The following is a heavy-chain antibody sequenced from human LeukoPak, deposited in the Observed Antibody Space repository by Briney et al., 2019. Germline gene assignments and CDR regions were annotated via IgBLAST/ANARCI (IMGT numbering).Heavy chain of an antibody. Sequence: GGSLRLSCAASGFTFGSYGMSWVRQAPGKGLEWVSAISGSGGSTYYADSVKGRFTISRDNSKNTLYLQMNSLRAEDTAVYYCAKFALRYCSGGSCHPFDYWGQGTLVTVSS. V-gene: IGHV3-23*01. D-gene: IGHD2-15*01. J-gene: IGHJ4*02. CDR1: GFTFGSYG. CDR2: ISGSGGST. CDR3: AKFALRYCSGGSCHPFDY.